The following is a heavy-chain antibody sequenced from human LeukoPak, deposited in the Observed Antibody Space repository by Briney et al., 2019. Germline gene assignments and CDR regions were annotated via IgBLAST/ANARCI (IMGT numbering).Heavy chain of an antibody. J-gene: IGHJ5*02. CDR2: ISSGSIYM. CDR3: ASLEYYDILTGDNWFDP. D-gene: IGHD3-9*01. Sequence: GGSLRLSCAASGFTCSRYSMNWVRQAPGKGLEWVSSISSGSIYMYYADSVKGLFTISRDNAKNSLYLRMNSMRAEDTAVYYCASLEYYDILTGDNWFDPWGQGTLVTVSS. V-gene: IGHV3-21*01. CDR1: GFTCSRYS.